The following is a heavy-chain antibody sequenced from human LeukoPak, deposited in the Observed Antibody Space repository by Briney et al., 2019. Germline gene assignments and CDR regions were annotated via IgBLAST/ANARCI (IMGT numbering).Heavy chain of an antibody. V-gene: IGHV3-23*01. J-gene: IGHJ3*02. CDR3: TKVRLTRWDSAFDI. Sequence: PGGSLRLSCATSGFTFSSYAMSWVRQAPGKGLEWVSTISGSSGSTYYADSVKGRFTISRDNSKNTLYLQMNSLRAEGTAVYYCTKVRLTRWDSAFDIWGQGTMVTVSS. CDR1: GFTFSSYA. CDR2: ISGSSGST. D-gene: IGHD5-24*01.